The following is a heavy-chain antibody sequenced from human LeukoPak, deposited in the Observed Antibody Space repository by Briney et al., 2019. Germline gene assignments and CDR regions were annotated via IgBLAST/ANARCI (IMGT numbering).Heavy chain of an antibody. D-gene: IGHD2-15*01. CDR3: ARAGSGVGYYYGMDV. Sequence: SETLSLTCAVYGGSFSGYYWSWIRQPPGKGLEWIGEINHSGSTNYNPSLKSRVTISVDTSKNQFSLKLSSVTAADTAAYYCARAGSGVGYYYGMDVWGQGTTVTVSS. CDR1: GGSFSGYY. CDR2: INHSGST. V-gene: IGHV4-34*01. J-gene: IGHJ6*02.